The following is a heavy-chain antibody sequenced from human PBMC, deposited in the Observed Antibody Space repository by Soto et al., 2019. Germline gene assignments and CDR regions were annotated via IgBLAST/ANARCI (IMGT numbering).Heavy chain of an antibody. Sequence: QVQLVESGGGVVQPGRSVRLSCAASGFTFSSYAMHWVRQAPGKGLEWVAVISYDGSNKYYADSVKGRFTISRDNSKNTLYLQMNSLRAEDTAVYYCARGGDYVWGSYRSVDYWGQVTLVTVSS. D-gene: IGHD3-16*02. J-gene: IGHJ4*02. CDR3: ARGGDYVWGSYRSVDY. V-gene: IGHV3-30-3*01. CDR2: ISYDGSNK. CDR1: GFTFSSYA.